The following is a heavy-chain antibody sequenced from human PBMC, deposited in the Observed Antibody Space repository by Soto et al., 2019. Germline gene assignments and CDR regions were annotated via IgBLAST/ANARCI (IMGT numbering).Heavy chain of an antibody. Sequence: GSLSRASSASGFTFSSYGLHGVAQAPGKGLEWVAVISYDGSNKYYADSVKGRFTISRDNSKNTLYLQMNSLRAEDTAVYYCAKDIVPYCSGGSCYSYYYYGMDVWGQGTTVTVSS. V-gene: IGHV3-30*18. CDR1: GFTFSSYG. J-gene: IGHJ6*02. D-gene: IGHD2-15*01. CDR3: AKDIVPYCSGGSCYSYYYYGMDV. CDR2: ISYDGSNK.